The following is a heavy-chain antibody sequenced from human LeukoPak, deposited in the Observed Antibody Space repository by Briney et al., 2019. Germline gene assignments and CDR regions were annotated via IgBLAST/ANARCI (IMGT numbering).Heavy chain of an antibody. Sequence: GGSLRLSCAASGFTFSSYWMHWVRQAPGMGLVWVSRINSDGSSTSYADSVKGRFTISRDNAKNTLYLQMNSLRAEDTAVYYCARDGEGYCSSTSCRTLLDYWGQGTLVTVSS. CDR1: GFTFSSYW. D-gene: IGHD2-2*01. CDR2: INSDGSST. CDR3: ARDGEGYCSSTSCRTLLDY. J-gene: IGHJ4*02. V-gene: IGHV3-74*01.